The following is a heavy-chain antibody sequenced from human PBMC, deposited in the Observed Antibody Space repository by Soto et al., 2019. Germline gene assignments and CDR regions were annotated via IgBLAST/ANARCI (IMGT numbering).Heavy chain of an antibody. D-gene: IGHD6-19*01. CDR1: GGSISSYY. J-gene: IGHJ4*02. V-gene: IGHV4-59*01. CDR3: ARGKLQTRQAVAGRIHFDY. CDR2: IYYSGST. Sequence: SETLSLTCTVSGGSISSYYWSWIRQPPGKGLEWIGYIYYSGSTNYNPSLKSRVTISVDTSKNQFSLKLSSVTAADTAVYYCARGKLQTRQAVAGRIHFDYWGQGTLVTVSS.